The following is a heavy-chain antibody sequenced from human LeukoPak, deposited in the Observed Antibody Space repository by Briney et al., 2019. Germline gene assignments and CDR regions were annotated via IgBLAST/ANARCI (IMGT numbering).Heavy chain of an antibody. CDR2: IWYDGSNK. D-gene: IGHD6-13*01. V-gene: IGHV3-33*01. CDR1: GFTFSSYG. J-gene: IGHJ3*02. Sequence: GRSLRLSCAASGFTFSSYGMHWVRQAPGKGLEWVAVIWYDGSNKYYADSVKGRFTISRDNSKNTLYLQMDSLRAEDTAVCYCARDRRIAAADAFDIWGQGTMVTVSS. CDR3: ARDRRIAAADAFDI.